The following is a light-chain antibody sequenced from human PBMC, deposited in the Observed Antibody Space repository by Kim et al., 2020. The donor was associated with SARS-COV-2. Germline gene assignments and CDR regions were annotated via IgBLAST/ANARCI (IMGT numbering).Light chain of an antibody. CDR3: ATWDYSLNGWV. J-gene: IGLJ3*02. Sequence: GQRVTIPCSGSRPNDGSHIVNWYQQLPGTAPKHLTYNDNQRPSGVPDRFSGSRSGTSASLAISGLQSADEADYYCATWDYSLNGWVFGGGTKVTVL. CDR1: RPNDGSHI. V-gene: IGLV1-44*01. CDR2: NDN.